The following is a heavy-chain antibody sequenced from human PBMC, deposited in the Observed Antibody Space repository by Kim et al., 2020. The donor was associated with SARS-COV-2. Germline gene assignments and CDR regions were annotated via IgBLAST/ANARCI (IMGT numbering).Heavy chain of an antibody. CDR1: GGSISSGDYY. V-gene: IGHV4-30-4*01. Sequence: SETLSLTCTVSGGSISSGDYYWSWIRQPPGKGLEWIGYIYYSGSTYYNPSLKSRVTISVDTSKNQFSLKLSSVTAADTAVYYCARDRDSSSWYVVPAGWFDPWGQGTLVTVSS. CDR3: ARDRDSSSWYVVPAGWFDP. J-gene: IGHJ5*02. D-gene: IGHD6-13*01. CDR2: IYYSGST.